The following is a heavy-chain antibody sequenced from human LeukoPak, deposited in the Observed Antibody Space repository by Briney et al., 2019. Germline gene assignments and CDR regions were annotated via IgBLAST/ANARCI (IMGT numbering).Heavy chain of an antibody. CDR3: TAWTWMS. Sequence: GGSLRLSCAAPGFTFSNAWMGWVRQAPGKGLEWVGHIKSKTDGGTTDYAAPVKGRFTISRDDSKNTLSLQMDSLKTEDTAAYYCTAWTWMSWGQGTLVTVSS. D-gene: IGHD5-12*01. V-gene: IGHV3-15*01. J-gene: IGHJ5*02. CDR2: IKSKTDGGTT. CDR1: GFTFSNAW.